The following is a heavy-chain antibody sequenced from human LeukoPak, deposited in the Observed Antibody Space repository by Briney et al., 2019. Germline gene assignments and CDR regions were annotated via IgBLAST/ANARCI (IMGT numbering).Heavy chain of an antibody. D-gene: IGHD3-3*01. V-gene: IGHV4-34*01. Sequence: SETLSLTCTVSGGSISSYYWSWIRQPPGKGLEWIGEINHSGSTNYNPSLKSRVTISVDTSKNQFSLKLSSVTAADTAVYYCARVRFTSYFDYWGQGTLVTVSS. J-gene: IGHJ4*02. CDR2: INHSGST. CDR1: GGSISSYY. CDR3: ARVRFTSYFDY.